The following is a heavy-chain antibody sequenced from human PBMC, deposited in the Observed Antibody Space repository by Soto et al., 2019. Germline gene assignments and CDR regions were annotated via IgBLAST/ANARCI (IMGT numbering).Heavy chain of an antibody. V-gene: IGHV5-51*01. D-gene: IGHD6-19*01. Sequence: GESLKISCKGSGYSFTSYWIGWVRQMPGKGLEWMGIIYPGDSDTRYSPSFQGQVTISADKSISTAYLQWSSLKASDTAMYYCATSGGGIAVADKPDDDAFDIWGQGTMVTVSS. CDR2: IYPGDSDT. CDR3: ATSGGGIAVADKPDDDAFDI. CDR1: GYSFTSYW. J-gene: IGHJ3*02.